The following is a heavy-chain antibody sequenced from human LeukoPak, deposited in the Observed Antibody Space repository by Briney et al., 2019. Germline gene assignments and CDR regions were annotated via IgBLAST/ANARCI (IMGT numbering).Heavy chain of an antibody. CDR2: ISSSGSTI. CDR1: GFTFSSYE. D-gene: IGHD6-6*01. V-gene: IGHV3-48*03. J-gene: IGHJ4*02. Sequence: GGSLRLSCAASGFTFSSYEMNRVRQAPGKGLEWVSYISSSGSTIYHADSVKGRFTISRDNAKNSLYLQMNSLRAEDTAVYYCARDRGAYSSYWVNFDYWGQGTLVTVSS. CDR3: ARDRGAYSSYWVNFDY.